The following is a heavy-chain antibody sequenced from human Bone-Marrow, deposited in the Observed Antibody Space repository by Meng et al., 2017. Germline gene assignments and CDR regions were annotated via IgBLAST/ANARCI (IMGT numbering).Heavy chain of an antibody. V-gene: IGHV3-21*06. J-gene: IGHJ6*02. CDR2: ISSSSNYI. D-gene: IGHD5-12*01. CDR1: GFDFSIHS. Sequence: SCTASGFDFSIHSMNWVRQVPGKGLEWVSSISSSSNYIDYADSVKGRLTISRDNAKNSLYLQMNSLRAEDTAVYFCARDRSEWRVAIDFFYAMDLWGQGTTVTVSS. CDR3: ARDRSEWRVAIDFFYAMDL.